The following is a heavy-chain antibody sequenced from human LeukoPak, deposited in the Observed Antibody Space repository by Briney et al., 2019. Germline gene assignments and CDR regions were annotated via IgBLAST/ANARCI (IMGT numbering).Heavy chain of an antibody. CDR1: GGSISGSSYY. Sequence: PSETLSLTCTVSGGSISGSSYYWGWIRQPPGKGLEWIGSIYYSGSTYYNPSLKSRVTISVDTSKNQFSLKLSSVTAADTAVYYCARSGYSSGWYWFDPWGQGTLVTVSS. J-gene: IGHJ5*02. CDR2: IYYSGST. CDR3: ARSGYSSGWYWFDP. D-gene: IGHD6-19*01. V-gene: IGHV4-39*01.